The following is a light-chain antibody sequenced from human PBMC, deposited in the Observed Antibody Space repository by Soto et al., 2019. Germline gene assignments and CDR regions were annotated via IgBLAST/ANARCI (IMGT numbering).Light chain of an antibody. CDR1: QSISSY. J-gene: IGKJ2*01. CDR2: AAS. CDR3: HQSYSTPLYT. Sequence: DIQMTQSPSSLSASVGDIVTITCRASQSISSYLNWYHQKPGKAPKLLIYAASSLQSGVPSRVSGSGSGTYFTLTISSLQPEDFATYYCHQSYSTPLYTFGQGTKLEIK. V-gene: IGKV1-39*01.